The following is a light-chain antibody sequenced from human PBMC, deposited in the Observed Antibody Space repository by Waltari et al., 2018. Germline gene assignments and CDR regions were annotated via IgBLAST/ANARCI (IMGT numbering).Light chain of an antibody. CDR3: QQESNWSHT. CDR1: QTVSSR. J-gene: IGKJ3*01. Sequence: EIVMTQSPATLSLSPGERATLSCRASQTVSSRLAWYQQKPGQSPRLLIYDASRRATGIPDRFSGSGSGTEFTLTISSLGPEDVAVYFCQQESNWSHTFGPGTKLEIK. CDR2: DAS. V-gene: IGKV3D-15*01.